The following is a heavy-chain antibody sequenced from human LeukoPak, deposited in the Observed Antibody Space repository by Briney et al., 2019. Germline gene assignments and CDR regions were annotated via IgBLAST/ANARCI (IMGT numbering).Heavy chain of an antibody. CDR3: ARTKTGYSSGWSGDLDY. CDR1: GFTFSSYA. CDR2: ISYDGSNK. V-gene: IGHV3-30*04. D-gene: IGHD6-19*01. J-gene: IGHJ4*02. Sequence: GGSLRLSCAASGFTFSSYAIHWVRQAPGKGLEWVAVISYDGSNKYYADSVKGRFTISRDDSKNTLYLQMNSLRAEDTAGYYCARTKTGYSSGWSGDLDYWGQGTLVTVSS.